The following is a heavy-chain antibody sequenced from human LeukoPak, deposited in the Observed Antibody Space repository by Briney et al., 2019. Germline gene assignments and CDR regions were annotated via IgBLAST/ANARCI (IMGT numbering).Heavy chain of an antibody. CDR2: INHSGSSGNT. CDR1: GGSFSGYY. Sequence: SETLSLTCAVYGGSFSGYYWSWIRQPPGKGLEWIGEINHSGSSGNTNYIPSLKSRVTMSVDTSKIQFSLKLSSVTAADTAVYYCAREGYFDSSGFGSAFDIWGQGTMVTVSS. J-gene: IGHJ3*02. CDR3: AREGYFDSSGFGSAFDI. D-gene: IGHD3-22*01. V-gene: IGHV4-34*01.